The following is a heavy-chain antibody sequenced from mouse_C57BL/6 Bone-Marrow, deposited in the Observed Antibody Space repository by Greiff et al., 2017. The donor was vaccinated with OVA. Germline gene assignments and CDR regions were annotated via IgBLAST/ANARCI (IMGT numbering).Heavy chain of an antibody. CDR1: GFTFSDYY. Sequence: EVKLVESGGGLVQPGGSLKLSCAASGFTFSDYYMYWVRQTPETRLELVAYISNVGGITYCPDTVKGRFTISRDNAKNTLYLQMRRLKSEDTAMYYCARQNYYGSSYGYVDVWGKGTTVTVSS. J-gene: IGHJ1*03. D-gene: IGHD1-1*01. CDR3: ARQNYYGSSYGYVDV. CDR2: ISNVGGIT. V-gene: IGHV5-12*01.